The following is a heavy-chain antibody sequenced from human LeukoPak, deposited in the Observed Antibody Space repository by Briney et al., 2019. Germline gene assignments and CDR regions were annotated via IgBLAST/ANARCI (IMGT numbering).Heavy chain of an antibody. J-gene: IGHJ5*01. CDR2: INHSGST. V-gene: IGHV4-34*01. CDR3: ARQDYYDSSGHNWFDS. Sequence: SETLSLTCAVYGGSFSGYFWSWIRQPPGKGLEWIGEINHSGSTNYNPSLKSRVTISVDTSKNQFSLKVISVIAADTAVYYCARQDYYDSSGHNWFDSGGQGTLVTVSA. D-gene: IGHD3-22*01. CDR1: GGSFSGYF.